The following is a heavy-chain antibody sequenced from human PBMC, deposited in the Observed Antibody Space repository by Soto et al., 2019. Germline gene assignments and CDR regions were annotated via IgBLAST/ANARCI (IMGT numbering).Heavy chain of an antibody. Sequence: GGSLRLSCAASVFTFSSYGMHWVRQAPGKGLEWVAVISYDGSNKYYADSVKGRFTISRDNSKNTLYLQMNSLRAEDTAVYYCAKSMVRGVIAVPSAFDIWGQGTMVTVSS. D-gene: IGHD3-10*01. J-gene: IGHJ3*02. V-gene: IGHV3-30*18. CDR2: ISYDGSNK. CDR1: VFTFSSYG. CDR3: AKSMVRGVIAVPSAFDI.